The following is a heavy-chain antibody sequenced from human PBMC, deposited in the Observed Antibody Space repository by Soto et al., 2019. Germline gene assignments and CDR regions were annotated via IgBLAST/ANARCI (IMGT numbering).Heavy chain of an antibody. CDR1: GFTFSSYS. CDR2: ISSSSSYI. Sequence: EVQLVESGGGLVKPGGSLRLSCAASGFTFSSYSMNWVRQAPGKGLEWVSSISSSSSYIYYSDSVKGRFTISRDNAKNSLYLQMNSLRAEDTAVYYCARDAGGYSYGYYFDYWGQGTLVTVSS. D-gene: IGHD5-18*01. J-gene: IGHJ4*02. V-gene: IGHV3-21*01. CDR3: ARDAGGYSYGYYFDY.